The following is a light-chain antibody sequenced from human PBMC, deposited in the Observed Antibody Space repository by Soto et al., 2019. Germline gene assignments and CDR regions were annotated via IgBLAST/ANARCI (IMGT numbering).Light chain of an antibody. Sequence: QSVLTQPPSASGTPGQRVTISCSGRSSNIGTNTVNWYQHLPGTAPKLLIYSDDQRPSGVPDRVSGSKSGTSASLAISGLQSEDESDYYCASWDDSLNGVVFGGGNKLTVL. CDR3: ASWDDSLNGVV. V-gene: IGLV1-44*01. CDR2: SDD. CDR1: SSNIGTNT. J-gene: IGLJ2*01.